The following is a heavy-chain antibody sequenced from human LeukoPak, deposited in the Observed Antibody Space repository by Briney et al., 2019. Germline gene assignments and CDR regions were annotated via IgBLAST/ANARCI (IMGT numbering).Heavy chain of an antibody. D-gene: IGHD3-9*01. CDR3: ARGRRYDWLFFDY. V-gene: IGHV1-18*01. CDR1: GYTFTIYG. Sequence: ASVKVSCKASGYTFTIYGISWVRQAPGPGLEWMGWFSADNGNTNYSQKVQCRVTMTTDTSTSSAYMELRSLRSDDTAVYYCARGRRYDWLFFDYWGQGTMVTVS. J-gene: IGHJ4*02. CDR2: FSADNGNT.